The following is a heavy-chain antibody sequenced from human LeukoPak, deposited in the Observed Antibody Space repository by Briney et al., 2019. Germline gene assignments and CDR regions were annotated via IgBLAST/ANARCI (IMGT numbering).Heavy chain of an antibody. D-gene: IGHD6-19*01. V-gene: IGHV3-48*03. Sequence: PGGSLRLSCAASGFAFSSYEMNWVRRAPGKGVGWVSSISSSGSTINYSDSVKGRFTISRDNAKNSLYLQMNSLRAEDTAVYYCARVGYSSGWYRYFDYWGQGTLVTVSS. J-gene: IGHJ4*02. CDR1: GFAFSSYE. CDR3: ARVGYSSGWYRYFDY. CDR2: ISSSGSTI.